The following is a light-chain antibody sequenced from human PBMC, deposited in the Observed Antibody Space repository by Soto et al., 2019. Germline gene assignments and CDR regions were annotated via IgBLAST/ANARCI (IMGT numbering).Light chain of an antibody. J-gene: IGKJ4*01. CDR1: ESVSRY. CDR3: EQRSDWPST. Sequence: EIVLTQSPATLSFPPGNRATLSCRASESVSRYLAWYQQKPGQAPRLLIYDASSRAAGIPARFSGSGSGTDFTLTIASLEPEDFAVYYCEQRSDWPSTFGGGTKVEIK. CDR2: DAS. V-gene: IGKV3-11*01.